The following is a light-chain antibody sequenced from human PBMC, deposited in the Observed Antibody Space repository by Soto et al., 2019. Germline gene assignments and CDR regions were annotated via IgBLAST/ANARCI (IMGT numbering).Light chain of an antibody. CDR2: ETS. J-gene: IGKJ1*01. V-gene: IGKV3D-20*01. CDR3: QQYGSSPWT. Sequence: EIVLTQSPGTLSLSPGERATLSCRASQSISSSYLAWYQQKPGLAPRLVIYETSIRATGIPDRLSGSGSGTDFTLTISRLEPEDFAVYYCQQYGSSPWTFGQGTKVEIK. CDR1: QSISSSY.